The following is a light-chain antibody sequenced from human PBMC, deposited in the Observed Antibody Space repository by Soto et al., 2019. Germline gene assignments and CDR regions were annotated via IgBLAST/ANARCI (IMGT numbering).Light chain of an antibody. CDR1: SRDVGNYDY. CDR3: CSYAGSPFV. J-gene: IGLJ1*01. Sequence: QSALTQPRSVSGSPGQSVSISCTGTSRDVGNYDYVSWYQQHPCKAPKLVIYDVSKRPSGVPDRFSGSKSGNTASLAISGLQAEDEADYYCCSYAGSPFVFGAGTKLTVL. CDR2: DVS. V-gene: IGLV2-11*01.